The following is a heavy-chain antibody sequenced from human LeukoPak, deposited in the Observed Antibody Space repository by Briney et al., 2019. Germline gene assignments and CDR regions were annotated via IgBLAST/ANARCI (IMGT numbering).Heavy chain of an antibody. Sequence: SETLSLTCTVSGGSISSYYWSWIRQPPGKGLEWIGYIYYSGSTNYNPSLKSRVTISVDTSKNQFSLKLSSVTAADTAVYYCARIRDYCSSTSCYVGKRFGYYYYGMDVWGKGTTVTVSS. V-gene: IGHV4-59*12. CDR3: ARIRDYCSSTSCYVGKRFGYYYYGMDV. J-gene: IGHJ6*04. D-gene: IGHD2-2*01. CDR1: GGSISSYY. CDR2: IYYSGST.